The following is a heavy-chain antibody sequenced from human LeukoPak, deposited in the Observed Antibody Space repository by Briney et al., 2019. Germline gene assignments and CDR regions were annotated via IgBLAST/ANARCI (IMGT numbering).Heavy chain of an antibody. V-gene: IGHV4-4*07. Sequence: SETLSLTCTVSGGSINSYYWSWLRQPAERGLEWIGRIYASGSTTYNPSLRSRVAISMDTSKNQFSLRLTSVTAADTAVYYCARVPYYYDSSGYPGLITFDYWGQGTLVTASS. D-gene: IGHD3-22*01. CDR1: GGSINSYY. CDR2: IYASGST. J-gene: IGHJ4*02. CDR3: ARVPYYYDSSGYPGLITFDY.